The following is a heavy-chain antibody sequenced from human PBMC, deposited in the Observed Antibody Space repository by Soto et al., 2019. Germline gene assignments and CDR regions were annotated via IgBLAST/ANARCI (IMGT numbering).Heavy chain of an antibody. V-gene: IGHV3-30*18. CDR3: AKDQASGQGSFDS. CDR1: GFTFNIYG. Sequence: GGSLRLSCAASGFTFNIYGMHWVRQAPDKGLEWVALISYDGSNQYYADSVRGRFTISRDNSKNTLFLQMNSLRADDTAVYYCAKDQASGQGSFDSWGQGTLVTVSS. CDR2: ISYDGSNQ. J-gene: IGHJ4*02.